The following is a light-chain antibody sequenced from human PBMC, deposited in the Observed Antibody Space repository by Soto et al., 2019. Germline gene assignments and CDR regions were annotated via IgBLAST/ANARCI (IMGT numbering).Light chain of an antibody. V-gene: IGLV2-14*01. CDR2: EVN. J-gene: IGLJ2*01. CDR1: GRDIGAYNY. Sequence: QSALTQPASVSASPGQSITISCTGTGRDIGAYNYVSWFQQQPGKAPKVIIYEVNNRPSGVSNRFSGSKSGNTASLTISGLQAEDEAYYYCSSYTSSDTLLFGGGTKLTVL. CDR3: SSYTSSDTLL.